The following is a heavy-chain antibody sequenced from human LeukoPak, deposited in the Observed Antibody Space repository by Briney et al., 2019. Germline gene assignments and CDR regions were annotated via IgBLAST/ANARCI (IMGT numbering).Heavy chain of an antibody. J-gene: IGHJ4*02. CDR3: AKGLAAAAGY. Sequence: PGRSLRLSCAASGFTFSSYGMHWVRQAPGKGLEWVAVISYDGSNKYYADSVKGRFTISRDNSKNTLYLQMNSLRAEDTAVYYCAKGLAAAAGYWGQGTLVTVSS. D-gene: IGHD6-13*01. CDR1: GFTFSSYG. CDR2: ISYDGSNK. V-gene: IGHV3-30*18.